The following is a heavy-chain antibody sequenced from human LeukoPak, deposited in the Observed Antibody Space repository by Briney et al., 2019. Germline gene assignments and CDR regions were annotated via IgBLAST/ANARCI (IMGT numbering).Heavy chain of an antibody. CDR2: ISSSSSYI. J-gene: IGHJ6*03. CDR1: GFTFSSYS. V-gene: IGHV3-21*01. D-gene: IGHD2-2*01. Sequence: NPGGSLRLSCAASGFTFSSYSMNWVRQAPGKGLEWVSSISSSSSYIYYADSVKGRFTISRDNAKNSLYLQMNSLRAEDTAVYYCARDVVPAAQGMDVWGKGTTVTVSS. CDR3: ARDVVPAAQGMDV.